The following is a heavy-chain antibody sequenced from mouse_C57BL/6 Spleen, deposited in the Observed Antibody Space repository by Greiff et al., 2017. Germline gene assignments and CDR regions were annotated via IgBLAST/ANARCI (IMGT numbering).Heavy chain of an antibody. V-gene: IGHV3-6*01. D-gene: IGHD2-12*01. J-gene: IGHJ3*01. CDR1: GYSITSGYY. Sequence: EVQLQESGPGLVKPSQSLSLTCSVTGYSITSGYYWNWIRQFPGNKLEWMGYISYDGSNNYNPSLKNRISITRDTSKNQFFLKLNSVTTEDTATYYCARGYDGFAYWGQGTLVTVSA. CDR3: ARGYDGFAY. CDR2: ISYDGSN.